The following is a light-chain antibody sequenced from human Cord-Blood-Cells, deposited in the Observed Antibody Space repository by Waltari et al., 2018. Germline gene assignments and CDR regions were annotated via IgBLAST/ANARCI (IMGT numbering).Light chain of an antibody. CDR1: RSHIRAGYD. J-gene: IGLJ2*01. V-gene: IGLV1-40*01. CDR3: QSYDSSLSGHVV. CDR2: GNS. Sequence: QSALTQPPSVSGPPGHRVTLPCTGTRSHIRAGYDVHRYQQLPGTAPKLLTYGNSNRPSGVPDRFSGSKSGTSASLAITGLQAEDEADYYCQSYDSSLSGHVVFGGGTKLTVL.